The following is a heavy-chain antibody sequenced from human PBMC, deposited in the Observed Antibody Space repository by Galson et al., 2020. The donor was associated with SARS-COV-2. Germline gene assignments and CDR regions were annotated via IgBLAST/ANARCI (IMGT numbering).Heavy chain of an antibody. CDR1: GFTTSTYA. J-gene: IGHJ3*02. V-gene: IGHV3-23*01. Sequence: GGSLRLSCAASGFTTSTYAMSWVRQPPGKGLEWVSASSKSGADSYYADSVRGRFTISRDNSKNTLYLQMSRLGAEDTAVYYCAKDLLVTTLCCGAFDIWGPGTMVTVSS. CDR2: SSKSGADS. D-gene: IGHD4-17*01. CDR3: AKDLLVTTLCCGAFDI.